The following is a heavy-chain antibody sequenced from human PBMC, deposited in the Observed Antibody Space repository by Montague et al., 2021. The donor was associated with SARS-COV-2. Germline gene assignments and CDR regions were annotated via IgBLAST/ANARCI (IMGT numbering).Heavy chain of an antibody. CDR3: AREDRWNWFDP. CDR2: TYYRGST. V-gene: IGHV4-59*01. Sequence: SETLSLTCTVSGGSTNSDYWSWIRQPPGKGLEWIGYTYYRGSTNYNPSLKSRVTISVDTSKNQFSLKLISVTAADTAVYYCAREDRWNWFDPWGQGILVTVSS. J-gene: IGHJ5*02. D-gene: IGHD5-24*01. CDR1: GGSTNSDY.